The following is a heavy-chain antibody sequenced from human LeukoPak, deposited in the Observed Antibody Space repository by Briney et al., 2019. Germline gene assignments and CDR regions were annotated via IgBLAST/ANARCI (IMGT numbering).Heavy chain of an antibody. CDR3: ARDYGDYDVTYWFDP. J-gene: IGHJ5*02. CDR1: GGPISSYY. CDR2: IYYSGST. V-gene: IGHV4-59*01. Sequence: SETLSLTCTVSGGPISSYYWSWIRQPPGKGLEWIGYIYYSGSTNYNPSLKSRVTISVDTSKNQFSLKLSSVTAADTAVYYCARDYGDYDVTYWFDPWGQGTLVTVSS. D-gene: IGHD4-17*01.